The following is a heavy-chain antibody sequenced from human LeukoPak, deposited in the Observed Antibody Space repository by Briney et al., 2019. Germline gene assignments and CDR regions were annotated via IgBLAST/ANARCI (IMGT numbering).Heavy chain of an antibody. Sequence: GASAKVSCKVSGFTLADLSMHWVRQAPGKGLEWVGGFDRRNGDTIYAQRFRGRVTLTEDTSTGTAYMDLSSLSADDTAVYYCATGVYCATTTCPGYQHYYYFMDVWGKGTTVTVSS. V-gene: IGHV1-24*01. CDR1: GFTLADLS. J-gene: IGHJ6*03. D-gene: IGHD2-2*01. CDR3: ATGVYCATTTCPGYQHYYYFMDV. CDR2: FDRRNGDT.